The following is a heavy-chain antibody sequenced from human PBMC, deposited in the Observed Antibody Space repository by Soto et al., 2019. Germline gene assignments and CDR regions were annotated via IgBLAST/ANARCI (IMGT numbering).Heavy chain of an antibody. D-gene: IGHD1-26*01. CDR3: ARVGGVGFLYYYYGMDV. CDR2: INPSGGST. V-gene: IGHV1-46*01. CDR1: GYTFTSYY. Sequence: QVQLVQSGAEVKKPGASVKVSCKASGYTFTSYYMHWVRQAPGQGLEWMGIINPSGGSTSYAQKFHGRVTMTRDTSTSTVYMELSSLRSEDTAVYYCARVGGVGFLYYYYGMDVWGQGTTVTVSS. J-gene: IGHJ6*02.